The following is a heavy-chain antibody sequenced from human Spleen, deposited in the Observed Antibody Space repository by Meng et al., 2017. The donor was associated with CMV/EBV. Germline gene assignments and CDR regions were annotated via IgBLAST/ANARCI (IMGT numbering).Heavy chain of an antibody. D-gene: IGHD1-1*01. CDR3: ARGRRPFDY. CDR2: INHSGST. Sequence: QVQLPQLGAGLLKPSETLSLTCAGYGGSFSGYYWSWIRQPPGKGLEWIGEINHSGSTNYNPSLKSRVTISVDTSKNQFSLKLSSVTAADTAVYYCARGRRPFDYWGQGTLVTVSS. J-gene: IGHJ4*02. V-gene: IGHV4-34*01. CDR1: GGSFSGYY.